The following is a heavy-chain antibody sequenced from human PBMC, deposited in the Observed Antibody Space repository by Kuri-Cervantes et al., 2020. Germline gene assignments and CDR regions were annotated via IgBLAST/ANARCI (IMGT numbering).Heavy chain of an antibody. CDR2: IKQDGSEK. V-gene: IGHV3-7*01. CDR3: AIARFGNTAMVQYYYYYMDV. CDR1: GFTFSSYW. Sequence: GGSLRLSCAASGFTFSSYWMSWVRQAPGKGLEWVANIKQDGSEKYYVDSVKGRFTISRDNAKNSLYLQMNSLRAEDTAVYYCAIARFGNTAMVQYYYYYMDVWGKGTTVTVSS. D-gene: IGHD5-18*01. J-gene: IGHJ6*03.